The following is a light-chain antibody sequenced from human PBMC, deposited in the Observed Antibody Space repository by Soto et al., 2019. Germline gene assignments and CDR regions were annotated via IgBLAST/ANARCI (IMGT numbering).Light chain of an antibody. CDR1: SSNIGAGYD. CDR2: GNN. J-gene: IGLJ2*01. Sequence: QSVLTQPPSVSGAPGQRVTMSCTGSSSNIGAGYDVHWYQQLPGTAPRLLIYGNNNRPSGVPDRFSGSESGTSASLAITGLQAEDEADYYCQSYDSTLRVVFGGGTKLTVL. V-gene: IGLV1-40*01. CDR3: QSYDSTLRVV.